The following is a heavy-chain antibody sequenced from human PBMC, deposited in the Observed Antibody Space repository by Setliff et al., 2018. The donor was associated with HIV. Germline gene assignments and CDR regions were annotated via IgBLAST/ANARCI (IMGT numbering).Heavy chain of an antibody. J-gene: IGHJ6*02. Sequence: HGLEWMGWISPYNGHTNYAQNFQGRVTMTIDTSTSRAYMELKSLTSDDTAAYFCARLGSGWSDSYYYAMDVWGQGTTVTVSS. CDR2: ISPYNGHT. D-gene: IGHD6-19*01. CDR3: ARLGSGWSDSYYYAMDV. V-gene: IGHV1-18*01.